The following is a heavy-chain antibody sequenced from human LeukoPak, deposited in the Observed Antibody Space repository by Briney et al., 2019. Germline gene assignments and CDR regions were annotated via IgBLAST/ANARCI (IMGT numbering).Heavy chain of an antibody. Sequence: ASVKVSCKASGYTFTGYYMHWVRQAPGKGLEWMGGFDPEDGETIYAQKFQGRVTMTEDTSTDTAYMELSSLRSEDTAVYYCATGGYLGSGYLVWGQGTLVTVSS. CDR3: ATGGYLGSGYLV. J-gene: IGHJ4*02. V-gene: IGHV1-24*01. CDR2: FDPEDGET. CDR1: GYTFTGYY. D-gene: IGHD3-22*01.